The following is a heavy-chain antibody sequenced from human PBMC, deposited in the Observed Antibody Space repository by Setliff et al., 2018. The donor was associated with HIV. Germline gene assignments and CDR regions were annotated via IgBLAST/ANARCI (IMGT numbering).Heavy chain of an antibody. J-gene: IGHJ4*02. V-gene: IGHV4-38-2*01. CDR3: VHSLLGAPMVDY. D-gene: IGHD3-16*01. CDR2: AYHSGRT. CDR1: GYSITSGYS. Sequence: ASETLSLTCAVSGYSITSGYSWGWIRQPPGKGLEWIGNAYHSGRTYYNPSLKSRVAMSIDTSKNQFSLRLNSVTAADTAMYYCVHSLLGAPMVDYWGQGTLVTVSS.